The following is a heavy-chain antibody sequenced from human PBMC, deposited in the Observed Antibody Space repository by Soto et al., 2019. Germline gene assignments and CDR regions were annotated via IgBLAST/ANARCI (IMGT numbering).Heavy chain of an antibody. CDR2: INAGSGNT. J-gene: IGHJ4*02. CDR1: GYTFTSYA. D-gene: IGHD2-15*01. V-gene: IGHV1-3*01. Sequence: ASVKVSCKASGYTFTSYAIHWVRQAPGQRLEWMGWINAGSGNTKYSQKFQGRVTITRDTSASTAYMELSSLRSEDTAVYYCARGPGGPDGPGDYWGQGTLVTAPQ. CDR3: ARGPGGPDGPGDY.